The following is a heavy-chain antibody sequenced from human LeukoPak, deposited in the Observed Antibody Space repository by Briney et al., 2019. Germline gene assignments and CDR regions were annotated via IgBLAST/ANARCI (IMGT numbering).Heavy chain of an antibody. Sequence: QTLSLTCAVSGGSISRGGYSGSGMRQPRGKGLEGMGYIYHSGSTYYNAPLKSRVTISVDGSKTEFSLKLRSVPAADTAVYYCARHRFDYYDSSGYWDYSYYYAMDVWGQGTTVTVSS. CDR2: IYHSGST. CDR1: GGSISRGGYS. J-gene: IGHJ6*02. D-gene: IGHD3-22*01. CDR3: ARHRFDYYDSSGYWDYSYYYAMDV. V-gene: IGHV4-30-2*01.